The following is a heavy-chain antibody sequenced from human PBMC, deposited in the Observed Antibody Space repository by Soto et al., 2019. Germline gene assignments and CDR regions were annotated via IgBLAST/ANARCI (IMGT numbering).Heavy chain of an antibody. Sequence: QVQLLQSGTEVKRPGSSVKVSCRASGVSFNSYGFAWVRQAPGRGLEWVGKINPASRLRNYEQSLQGRVTITADTSTRTAYMELSGLTSEDTAVYYCARMKLARLDHWGQGTLVTVSS. CDR1: GVSFNSYG. CDR3: ARMKLARLDH. J-gene: IGHJ4*02. CDR2: INPASRLR. V-gene: IGHV1-69*09.